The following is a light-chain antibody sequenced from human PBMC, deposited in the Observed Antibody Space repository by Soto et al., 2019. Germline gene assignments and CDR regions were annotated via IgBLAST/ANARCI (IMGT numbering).Light chain of an antibody. V-gene: IGKV3-20*01. CDR1: QSVSSRY. J-gene: IGKJ2*01. CDR2: SAS. CDR3: QQFECSSYS. Sequence: DIVVTQAPGALSLSPGDRAILSCRASQSVSSRYLAWYQQKPGQAPRLLIYSASSRSTGIPARFSGSGSGTDFTPTISSLETDDCAVYDCQQFECSSYSFGNENKLPIK.